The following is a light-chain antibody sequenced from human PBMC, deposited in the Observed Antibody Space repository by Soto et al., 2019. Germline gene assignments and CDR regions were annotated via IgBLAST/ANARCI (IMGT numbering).Light chain of an antibody. V-gene: IGLV3-21*02. J-gene: IGLJ2*01. CDR3: QVWDRRSESVV. Sequence: SYELTQPPSVSVAPGQTDRITCGGDNIEGKSVHWYQQKPGQAPVRVVYADSARPSGIPARFSGFNSGTTAALTVSRVEAGDEGDYYCQVWDRRSESVVFGGGTKLTVL. CDR1: NIEGKS. CDR2: ADS.